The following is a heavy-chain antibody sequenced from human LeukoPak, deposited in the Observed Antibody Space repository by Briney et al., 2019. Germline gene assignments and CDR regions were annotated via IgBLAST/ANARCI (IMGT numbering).Heavy chain of an antibody. D-gene: IGHD4-17*01. J-gene: IGHJ5*02. CDR3: AREYGDYVGWFDP. Sequence: PGGSLRLSCAASGFTFSSYEMNWVRQAPGKGLEWVSYISSSGSTIYYADSVKGRFTISRDNAKNSLYLQMNSLRAEDTAVYYCAREYGDYVGWFDPWGQGTLVTVSS. V-gene: IGHV3-48*03. CDR2: ISSSGSTI. CDR1: GFTFSSYE.